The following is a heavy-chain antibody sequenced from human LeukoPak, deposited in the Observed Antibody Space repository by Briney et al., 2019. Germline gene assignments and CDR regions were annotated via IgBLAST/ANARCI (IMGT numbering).Heavy chain of an antibody. J-gene: IGHJ3*02. D-gene: IGHD2/OR15-2a*01. Sequence: QPGGSLRLSCAASGFTFSNAWMSWVRQAPGKGLEGVSYISSSGSTIYYADSVKGRFTISRDNAKNSLYLQMNSLRAEDTAVYYCARVEGSLFNAFDIWGQGKMVTVSS. CDR3: ARVEGSLFNAFDI. CDR2: ISSSGSTI. V-gene: IGHV3-48*04. CDR1: GFTFSNAW.